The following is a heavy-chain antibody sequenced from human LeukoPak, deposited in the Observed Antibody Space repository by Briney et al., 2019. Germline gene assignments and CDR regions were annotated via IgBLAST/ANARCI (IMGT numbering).Heavy chain of an antibody. Sequence: GGSLRLSCVASGFTFESYWMTWFRQTPGRGLEWVASLNKDGSQTYHVDSVKGRFTIFRNNAKNSLYLQVNSLRADDTAVFFCARRKSDDGWSVDSWGQGTKVTVSS. D-gene: IGHD6-19*01. CDR2: LNKDGSQT. V-gene: IGHV3-7*01. CDR3: ARRKSDDGWSVDS. J-gene: IGHJ4*02. CDR1: GFTFESYW.